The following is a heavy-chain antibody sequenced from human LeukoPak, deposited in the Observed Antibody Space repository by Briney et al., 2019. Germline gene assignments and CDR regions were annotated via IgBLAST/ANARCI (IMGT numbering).Heavy chain of an antibody. CDR3: ARENWPVTPSPSNWFDP. CDR2: INPSGGST. J-gene: IGHJ5*02. CDR1: VYTFTSYY. V-gene: IGHV1-46*01. Sequence: ASVTVSCKASVYTFTSYYMHWVRQAAGQELEWMGIINPSGGSTSYEQKFYGRVTMTRDMSTSTVYIELSRLRSEDTAVYYCARENWPVTPSPSNWFDPWGQGTLVTASS.